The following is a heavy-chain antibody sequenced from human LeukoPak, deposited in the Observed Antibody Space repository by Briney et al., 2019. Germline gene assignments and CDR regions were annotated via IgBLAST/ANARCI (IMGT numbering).Heavy chain of an antibody. CDR3: AGHFGAWHYFDY. V-gene: IGHV3-30*03. CDR2: ISYDGSTK. CDR1: GFTFRNYW. D-gene: IGHD3-3*01. Sequence: PGGSLRLSCAASGFTFRNYWMSWVRQAPGKGLEWVALISYDGSTKYSTDSVKGRFTISRDNSKNTLYLQMNSLRPEDTAVYYCAGHFGAWHYFDYWGQGTLVTVSS. J-gene: IGHJ4*02.